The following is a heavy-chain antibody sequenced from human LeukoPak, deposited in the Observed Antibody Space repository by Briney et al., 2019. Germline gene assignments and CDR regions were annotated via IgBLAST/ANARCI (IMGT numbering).Heavy chain of an antibody. D-gene: IGHD2-21*01. CDR3: AKDICGGDCYPHGGY. CDR2: IRHDGSNK. Sequence: GGSLRLSCAASGFAFSSYGMHWVRQAPGKGLEWVAFIRHDGSNKYYADSVRGRFTISRDNSKNTLYLQMNSLRAEDTAIYYCAKDICGGDCYPHGGYWGQGTLVTVSS. CDR1: GFAFSSYG. V-gene: IGHV3-30*02. J-gene: IGHJ4*02.